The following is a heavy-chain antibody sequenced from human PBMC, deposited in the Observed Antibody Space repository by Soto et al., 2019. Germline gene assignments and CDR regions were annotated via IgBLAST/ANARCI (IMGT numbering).Heavy chain of an antibody. CDR1: GFTFSSYG. CDR2: ISYDGSNK. V-gene: IGHV3-30*18. Sequence: PGGSLRLSCAASGFTFSSYGMHWVRQAPGKGLEWVAVISYDGSNKYYADSVKGRFTISRDNSKNTLYLQMNSLRAEDTAVYYCAKDFLAYCGGDCYDAFDIWGQGTMVTVSS. J-gene: IGHJ3*02. D-gene: IGHD2-21*02. CDR3: AKDFLAYCGGDCYDAFDI.